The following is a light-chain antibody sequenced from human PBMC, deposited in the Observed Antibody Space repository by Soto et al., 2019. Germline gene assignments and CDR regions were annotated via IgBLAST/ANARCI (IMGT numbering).Light chain of an antibody. CDR1: QNLHIN. CDR2: GVS. Sequence: DIVRTQAPDTLSVSPGDTATLSGRARQNLHINLSWYEPTPGHAPTLLIYGVSPRAPGGPARFSGSGYGTDFTLTIRSGQCGDFGVSYCPQYAGWPRTFGLGTNVEIQ. CDR3: PQYAGWPRT. V-gene: IGKV3-15*01. J-gene: IGKJ2*01.